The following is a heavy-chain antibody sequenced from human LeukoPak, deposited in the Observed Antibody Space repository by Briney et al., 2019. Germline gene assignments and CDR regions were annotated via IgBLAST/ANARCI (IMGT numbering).Heavy chain of an antibody. CDR1: YSGYY. CDR2: ISGDVTYL. J-gene: IGHJ4*02. D-gene: IGHD3-10*01. CDR3: ARGALVQGNYDY. Sequence: YSGYYWRSIRQPPGKVLGWVSYISGDVTYLYNAHSLKGRFTISRDNSKRTLYLQMNNLRAEDTAVYYCARGALVQGNYDYWGQGTLVTVS. V-gene: IGHV3-11*04.